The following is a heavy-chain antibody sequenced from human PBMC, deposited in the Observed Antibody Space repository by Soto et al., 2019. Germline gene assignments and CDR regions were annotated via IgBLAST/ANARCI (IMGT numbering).Heavy chain of an antibody. CDR3: AKDLSSRYDYIWGSYRLPPSFDY. CDR1: GFTFSSYA. V-gene: IGHV3-9*01. D-gene: IGHD3-16*02. Sequence: GGSLRLSCTASGFTFSSYAMTWVRQAPGRGLEGVSGISWNSGSIGYADSVKGRFTISRDNAKNSLYLQMNSLRAEDTALYYCAKDLSSRYDYIWGSYRLPPSFDYWGQGTLVTVSS. J-gene: IGHJ4*02. CDR2: ISWNSGSI.